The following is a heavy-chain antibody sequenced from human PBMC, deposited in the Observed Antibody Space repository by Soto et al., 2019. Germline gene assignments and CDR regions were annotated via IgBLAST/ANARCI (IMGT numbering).Heavy chain of an antibody. CDR1: GGSISSSSYY. D-gene: IGHD6-19*01. J-gene: IGHJ6*02. Sequence: SETLSLTCTVSGGSISSSSYYWGWIRQPPGKGLEWIGSIYYSGSTYYNPSPKSRVTISVDTSKNQFSLKLSSVTAAATAVYYCARLTGYSSGWYGREDYYYGMDVWGQGTTVTVSS. V-gene: IGHV4-39*01. CDR2: IYYSGST. CDR3: ARLTGYSSGWYGREDYYYGMDV.